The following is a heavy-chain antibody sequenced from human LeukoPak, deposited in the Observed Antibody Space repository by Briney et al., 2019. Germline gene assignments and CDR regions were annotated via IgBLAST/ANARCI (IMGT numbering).Heavy chain of an antibody. D-gene: IGHD6-19*01. CDR2: IYYSGST. CDR3: ARDQESGYSSGWYNWFDP. J-gene: IGHJ5*02. CDR1: GGSISSSSYY. V-gene: IGHV4-39*07. Sequence: SETLSLTCTVSGGSISSSSYYWGWIRQPPGKGLEWIGSIYYSGSTYYNPSLKSRVTISVDRSKNQFSLKLSSVTAADTAVYYCARDQESGYSSGWYNWFDPWGQGTLVTVSS.